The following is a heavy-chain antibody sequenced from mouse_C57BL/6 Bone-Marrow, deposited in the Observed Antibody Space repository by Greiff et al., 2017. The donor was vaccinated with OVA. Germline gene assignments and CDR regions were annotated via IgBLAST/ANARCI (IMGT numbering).Heavy chain of an antibody. V-gene: IGHV1-72*01. D-gene: IGHD3-2*02. CDR2: IDPNSGGT. Sequence: QVQLQQPGAELVKPGASVKLSCKASGYTFTSYWMHWVKQRPGRGLEWIGRIDPNSGGTKYNEKFKSKATLTVDKPSSTAYMQLRSLTSEDSAVESYASVTAQATWYFDYWGQGTTLTVSS. CDR1: GYTFTSYW. CDR3: ASVTAQATWYFDY. J-gene: IGHJ2*01.